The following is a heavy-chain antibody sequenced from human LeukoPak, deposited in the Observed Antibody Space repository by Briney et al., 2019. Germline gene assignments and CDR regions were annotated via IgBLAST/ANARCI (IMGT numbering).Heavy chain of an antibody. D-gene: IGHD2-2*01. V-gene: IGHV3-30-3*01. CDR2: ISYDGSNK. Sequence: PGGSLRLSCAASGFTFSSYAMHWVRQAPGKGLEWVAVISYDGSNKYYADSVKGRFTISRDNSKNTLYLQMNSLRAEDTAVYYCARDFPGYCSSTSCYAGFDYWGQGTLVTVSS. CDR1: GFTFSSYA. J-gene: IGHJ4*02. CDR3: ARDFPGYCSSTSCYAGFDY.